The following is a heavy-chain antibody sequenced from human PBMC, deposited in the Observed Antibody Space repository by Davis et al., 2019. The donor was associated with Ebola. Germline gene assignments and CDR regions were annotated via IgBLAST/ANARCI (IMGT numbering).Heavy chain of an antibody. J-gene: IGHJ4*02. CDR2: IYYSGST. V-gene: IGHV4-59*12. D-gene: IGHD6-19*01. CDR3: ARAHRTVAAG. CDR1: AGPISSYY. Sequence: SETLSLTCTVSAGPISSYYWSWIRQPPGKGLEWIGYIYYSGSTNYNPSLKSRVTISVDTSKNQFSLKLSSVTAADTAVYYCARAHRTVAAGWGQGTLVTVSS.